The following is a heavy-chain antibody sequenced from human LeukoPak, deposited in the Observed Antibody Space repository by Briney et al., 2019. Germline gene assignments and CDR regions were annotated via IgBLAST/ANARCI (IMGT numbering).Heavy chain of an antibody. CDR2: IYYSGST. V-gene: IGHV4-59*01. Sequence: SETLSLTCTVSGGSISSYYWSWIRQPPGKGLEWIGYIYYSGSTNYNPSLKSRVTISVDTSKNQFSLKLSFVTAADTAVYYCARDGYGSGTSHDYYYYYYMDVWGKGTTVTVSS. CDR3: ARDGYGSGTSHDYYYYYYMDV. CDR1: GGSISSYY. J-gene: IGHJ6*03. D-gene: IGHD3-10*01.